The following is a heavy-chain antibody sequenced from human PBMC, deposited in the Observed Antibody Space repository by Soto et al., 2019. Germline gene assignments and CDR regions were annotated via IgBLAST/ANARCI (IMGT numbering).Heavy chain of an antibody. CDR2: INGDGSST. CDR3: VSLVVRSDLAFDI. V-gene: IGHV3-74*01. CDR1: GFTFSRYW. J-gene: IGHJ3*02. Sequence: EVQLVESGGGLVQPGGSLRLSCAASGFTFSRYWMHWVRQGSGKGLVWVSRINGDGSSTSYADSVKGRFTISRDNAKNTLYQQMNSLRAEDTAVYYCVSLVVRSDLAFDIWGQGTMVTVSS. D-gene: IGHD6-6*01.